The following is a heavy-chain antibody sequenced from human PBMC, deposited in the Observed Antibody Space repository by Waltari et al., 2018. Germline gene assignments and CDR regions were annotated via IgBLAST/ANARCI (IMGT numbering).Heavy chain of an antibody. V-gene: IGHV4-38-2*01. CDR1: GYSISGGYY. CDR3: ARTKKRYFDWLLPPNDAFDI. J-gene: IGHJ3*02. CDR2: SYRSGTT. Sequence: QVQLQESGPGLVKPSETLSLTCGVSGYSISGGYYWGWIRQPPGKGLEWIGSSYRSGTTYYNPSLQSRVTISVDMAKNQLSLRLTSVTAADTAVYYCARTKKRYFDWLLPPNDAFDIWGQGTMVTVSS. D-gene: IGHD3-9*01.